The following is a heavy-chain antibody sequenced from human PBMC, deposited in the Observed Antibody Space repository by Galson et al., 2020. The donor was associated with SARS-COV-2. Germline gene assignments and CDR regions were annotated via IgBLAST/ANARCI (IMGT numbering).Heavy chain of an antibody. CDR3: AKALLWFGEPLDY. CDR2: ISYDGSNK. V-gene: IGHV3-30*18. CDR1: GFTFSSYG. Sequence: GESLKISCAASGFTFSSYGMHWVRQAPDKGLEWVAVISYDGSNKYYADSVKGRFTISRDNSKNTLYLQMNSLRAEDTAVYYCAKALLWFGEPLDYWGQGTLVTVSS. D-gene: IGHD3-10*01. J-gene: IGHJ4*02.